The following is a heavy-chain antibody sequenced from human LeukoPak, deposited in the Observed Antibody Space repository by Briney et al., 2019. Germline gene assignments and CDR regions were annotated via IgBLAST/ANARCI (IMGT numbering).Heavy chain of an antibody. CDR1: GGSFSGYY. V-gene: IGHV4-34*01. CDR3: ASCEHDV. D-gene: IGHD1/OR15-1a*01. CDR2: INHSGST. Sequence: PSETLSLTCAVYGGSFSGYYWSWIRQPPGKGLEWIGEINHSGSTNYNPSLKSRVTISVDTSKNQFSLKLGSFTEADTAVYSCASCEHDVWGKGTTVTVSS. J-gene: IGHJ6*04.